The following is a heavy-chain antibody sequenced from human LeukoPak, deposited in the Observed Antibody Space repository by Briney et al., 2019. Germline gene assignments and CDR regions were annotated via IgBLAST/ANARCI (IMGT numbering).Heavy chain of an antibody. CDR1: GFTFNSYA. CDR3: AKGHGEVCGDDCYSRVLDF. J-gene: IGHJ4*02. D-gene: IGHD2-21*01. Sequence: GGSLRLSCVASGFTFNSYAMSWVRQAPGKGLEWVSIISGSGGSTIYADSVKGRFTISRDNSKNTLYLQMNSLRDEDTGVYHCAKGHGEVCGDDCYSRVLDFWGQGTLVTASS. V-gene: IGHV3-23*01. CDR2: ISGSGGST.